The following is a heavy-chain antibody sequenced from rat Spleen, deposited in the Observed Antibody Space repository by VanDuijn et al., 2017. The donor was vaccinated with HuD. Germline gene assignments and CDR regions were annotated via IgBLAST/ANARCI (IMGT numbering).Heavy chain of an antibody. CDR2: ISYSGNT. CDR3: TKWAARDYFDY. Sequence: EVQLQESGPGLVKPSQSLSLTCSVTGYSITSNYWGWIRKFPRNKMEWIGHISYSGNTSYNPSLKSRISITRDTSKNQFFLQLNSVTTEDTATYYCTKWAARDYFDYWGQGLMVTVSS. V-gene: IGHV3-1*01. J-gene: IGHJ2*01. D-gene: IGHD1-2*01. CDR1: GYSITSNY.